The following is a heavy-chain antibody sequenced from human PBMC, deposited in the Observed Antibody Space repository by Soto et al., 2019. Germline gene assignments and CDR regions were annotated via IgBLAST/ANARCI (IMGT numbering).Heavy chain of an antibody. CDR1: GDSISSSSYY. J-gene: IGHJ6*03. CDR2: INRNGST. D-gene: IGHD2-2*01. Sequence: PSETLSLTCSVSGDSISSSSYYWGWIRQSPGEGLEWIGEINRNGSTNYNPSLKSRVTISVDTSKNQFSLKLSTVTAADTAVYYCARAKYCSSTSCYRGYHYYYMDVWGKGTTVTVSS. V-gene: IGHV4-39*07. CDR3: ARAKYCSSTSCYRGYHYYYMDV.